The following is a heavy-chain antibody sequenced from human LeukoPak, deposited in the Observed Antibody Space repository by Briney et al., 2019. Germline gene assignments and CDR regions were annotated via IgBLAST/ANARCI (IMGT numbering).Heavy chain of an antibody. V-gene: IGHV1-46*01. D-gene: IGHD2-21*02. CDR3: ATGVTAIINFDY. CDR2: INPSGGST. J-gene: IGHJ4*02. Sequence: ASVTVSCKASGYTFTSYYMHWVRQAPGQGLEGMGLINPSGGSTSYAQKFQGRVTMTRDTSTSTVYMELSSLRSEDTAVYYCATGVTAIINFDYWGQGTLVTVSS. CDR1: GYTFTSYY.